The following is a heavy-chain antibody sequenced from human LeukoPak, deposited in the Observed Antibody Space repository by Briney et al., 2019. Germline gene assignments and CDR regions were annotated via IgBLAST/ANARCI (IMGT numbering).Heavy chain of an antibody. D-gene: IGHD6-19*01. Sequence: GRSLRLSCAASGFTFSSYGVHWVRQAPGKGLEWVAVIWYDGSNKYYADSVKGRFTISRDNSKNTLYLQMNSLRAEDTAVYYCARGFSSGWYVDDYWGQGTLVTVSS. CDR1: GFTFSSYG. CDR3: ARGFSSGWYVDDY. CDR2: IWYDGSNK. J-gene: IGHJ4*02. V-gene: IGHV3-33*01.